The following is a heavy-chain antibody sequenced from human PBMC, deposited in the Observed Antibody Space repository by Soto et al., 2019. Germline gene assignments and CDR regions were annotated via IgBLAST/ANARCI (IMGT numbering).Heavy chain of an antibody. V-gene: IGHV4-39*06. Sequence: SETLSLTCTVSGGSISSSSYYWGWIRQPPGKGLEWIGSIYYSGSTYYNPSLKSRVTISVDTSKNTVHLEMSSLRAEDTGVYYCARAGPGYFSSCLLHSWGQGTLVTVSS. CDR1: GGSISSSSYY. D-gene: IGHD3-22*01. CDR3: ARAGPGYFSSCLLHS. CDR2: IYYSGST. J-gene: IGHJ4*02.